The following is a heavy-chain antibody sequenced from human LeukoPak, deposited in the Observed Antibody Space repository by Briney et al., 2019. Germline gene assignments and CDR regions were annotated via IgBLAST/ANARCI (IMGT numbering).Heavy chain of an antibody. D-gene: IGHD5-24*01. CDR1: GFTFSSYG. V-gene: IGHV3-30*03. CDR2: ISYDGSNK. J-gene: IGHJ4*02. CDR3: ARNPPGWLQADY. Sequence: GGSLRLSCAASGFTFSSYGMHWVRQAPGKGLEWVAVISYDGSNKYYADSVKGRFTISRDNSENTLYLQMNSLRAEDTAVYYCARNPPGWLQADYWGQGTLVTVSS.